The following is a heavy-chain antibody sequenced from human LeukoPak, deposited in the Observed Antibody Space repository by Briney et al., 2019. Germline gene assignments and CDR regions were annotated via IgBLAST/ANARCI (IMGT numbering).Heavy chain of an antibody. D-gene: IGHD2/OR15-2a*01. J-gene: IGHJ5*02. V-gene: IGHV4-30-4*01. CDR3: ARSLSYMRGTPYNWFDP. Sequence: SETLSLTCTVSGGSISSGDYYWSWIRQPPGKGLEWIGYIYYSGSTYYNPSLKSRVTMSVDTSKNQFSLKLSSVTAADAAVYYCARSLSYMRGTPYNWFDPWGQGTLVTVSS. CDR2: IYYSGST. CDR1: GGSISSGDYY.